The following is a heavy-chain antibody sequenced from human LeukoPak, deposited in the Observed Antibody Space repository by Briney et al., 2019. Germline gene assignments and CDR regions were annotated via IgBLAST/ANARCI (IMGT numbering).Heavy chain of an antibody. CDR2: ISGSGGST. J-gene: IGHJ4*02. V-gene: IGHV3-23*01. CDR1: GFTLRSYA. D-gene: IGHD3-22*01. Sequence: GGSLRLSCAASGFTLRSYAMSWVRQAPGKGLEWISVISGSGGSTYYADSVKGRFAISRDNSKNTLYLQMNSLRAEDTAVYYCAKAGGSSGYYYDDYWGQGTLVTVSS. CDR3: AKAGGSSGYYYDDY.